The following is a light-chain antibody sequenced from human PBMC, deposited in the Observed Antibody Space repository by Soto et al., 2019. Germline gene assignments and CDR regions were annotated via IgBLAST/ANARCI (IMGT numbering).Light chain of an antibody. J-gene: IGKJ4*01. Sequence: DIQMTQSPSSLSASVGDTVTISCRASRSIRAYLNWYQHKPGKAPNLLIYGATTLHSGVPSGFRGNGSGKNFQPTNRRPQPENFAPYYFKKTFSVTPPPFGGGPKGEI. CDR3: KKTFSVTPPP. CDR1: RSIRAY. V-gene: IGKV1-39*01. CDR2: GAT.